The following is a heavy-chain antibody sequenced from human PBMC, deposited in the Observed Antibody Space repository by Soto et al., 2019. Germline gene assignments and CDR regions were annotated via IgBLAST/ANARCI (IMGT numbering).Heavy chain of an antibody. CDR1: GFTFGTYW. V-gene: IGHV3-7*01. Sequence: GGSLRHSCAASGFTFGTYWMSWVRQAPGKGLEWVANINQDGSDKYYVDSVKGRFTISRDNAKNSLYLQMNSLRAEDTAVYYCARAQYGIFDYWGQGTLVTVSS. CDR2: INQDGSDK. J-gene: IGHJ4*02. D-gene: IGHD1-26*01. CDR3: ARAQYGIFDY.